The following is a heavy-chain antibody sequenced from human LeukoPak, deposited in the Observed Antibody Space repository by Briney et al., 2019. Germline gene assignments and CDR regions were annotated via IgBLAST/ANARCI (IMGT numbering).Heavy chain of an antibody. Sequence: SETLPLTCTVSGGSISSYYWSWIRQPPGKGLEWIGSIYYGGSTYYNPSLKSRVTISVDTSMNQFSLKLSFVTTADTAVYYCARALGYCSGGSCTRGYNWFDPWGQGTLVTVPS. J-gene: IGHJ5*02. D-gene: IGHD2-15*01. CDR2: IYYGGST. V-gene: IGHV4-59*05. CDR1: GGSISSYY. CDR3: ARALGYCSGGSCTRGYNWFDP.